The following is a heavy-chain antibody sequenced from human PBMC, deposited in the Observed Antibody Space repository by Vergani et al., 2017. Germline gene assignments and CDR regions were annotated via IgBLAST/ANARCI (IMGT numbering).Heavy chain of an antibody. J-gene: IGHJ3*02. CDR3: ARGSNYDSSGYDAFDI. CDR2: IKNRGST. D-gene: IGHD3-22*01. V-gene: IGHV4-34*01. CDR1: GGSFSGYY. Sequence: QVQLQQWGAGLLKPSETLSLTCAVYGGSFSGYYWSWIRQPPGKGLEWIGEIKNRGSTNYNPSLKSRVTISVDTSKNQFSLKMSSVTAADTAVYYCARGSNYDSSGYDAFDIWGQGTMVTVSS.